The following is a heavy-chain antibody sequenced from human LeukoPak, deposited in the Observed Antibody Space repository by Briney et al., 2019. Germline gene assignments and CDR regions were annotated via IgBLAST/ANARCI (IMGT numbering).Heavy chain of an antibody. CDR2: IWYDGSNK. Sequence: SGGSLRLSCAASGFIFTRDSMNWVRQAPGKGLEWVAVIWYDGSNKYYADSVKGRFTISRDNSKNTLYLQMNSLRAEDTAVYYCARGISSSQRSGLVYWGQGTLVTVSS. D-gene: IGHD6-13*01. CDR3: ARGISSSQRSGLVY. J-gene: IGHJ4*02. V-gene: IGHV3-33*08. CDR1: GFIFTRDS.